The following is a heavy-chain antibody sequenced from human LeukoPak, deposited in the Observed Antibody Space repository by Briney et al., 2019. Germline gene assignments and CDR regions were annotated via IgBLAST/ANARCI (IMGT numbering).Heavy chain of an antibody. V-gene: IGHV1-18*01. CDR3: ARDSCSGGSCYSWFDP. CDR2: ISAYNGNT. CDR1: GYTFTSYG. D-gene: IGHD2-15*01. Sequence: ASVKVSCKASGYTFTSYGISWVRQAPGQGLEWMGWISAYNGNTNYAQKFQGRVTMTRDTSISTAYMELSRLRSDDTAVYYCARDSCSGGSCYSWFDPWGQGTLVTVSS. J-gene: IGHJ5*02.